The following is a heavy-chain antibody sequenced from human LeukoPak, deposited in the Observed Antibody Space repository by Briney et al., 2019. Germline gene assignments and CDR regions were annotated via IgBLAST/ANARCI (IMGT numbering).Heavy chain of an antibody. V-gene: IGHV3-11*01. J-gene: IGHJ4*02. CDR2: ISSSGSTI. CDR3: ARVSDSSGWYPYYFDY. CDR1: GFTFSDYY. Sequence: GGSLRLSCAASGFTFSDYYMSWIRQAPGKGLEWVSYISSSGSTIYYADSVKGRFTISRDNAKNSLYLQMNSLRAEDTAVYYCARVSDSSGWYPYYFDYWGQGTLVTVSS. D-gene: IGHD6-19*01.